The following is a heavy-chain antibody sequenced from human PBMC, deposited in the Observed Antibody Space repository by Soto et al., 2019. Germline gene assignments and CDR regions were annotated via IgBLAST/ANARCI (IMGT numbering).Heavy chain of an antibody. CDR3: ARGGDIVVVVDFFDY. V-gene: IGHV1-8*01. CDR1: GYTFTSYD. Sequence: ASLKVSCKASGYTFTSYDLNWVRQATGQGLEWMGWMKPNSGNTGYAQKFQGRVTMTRNTSISTAYMELSSLRSEDTGVYYCARGGDIVVVVDFFDYWDQGTLVTVSS. D-gene: IGHD2-15*01. J-gene: IGHJ4*02. CDR2: MKPNSGNT.